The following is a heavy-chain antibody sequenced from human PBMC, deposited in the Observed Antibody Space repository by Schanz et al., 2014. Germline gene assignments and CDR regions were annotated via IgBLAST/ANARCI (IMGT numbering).Heavy chain of an antibody. Sequence: VQLLQSGGALVQPGGSLRLSCSASGFTFSTYAMSWARQTPGKGLEWVSSITTGGNTYYRDSEKGRFIVSRDNSKNTLYLEMNRLRVDDPAVYYCSKDKKGSRSDGSWGQGTLVTVSS. J-gene: IGHJ5*02. D-gene: IGHD2-15*01. CDR3: SKDKKGSRSDGS. CDR2: ITTGGNT. CDR1: GFTFSTYA. V-gene: IGHV3-23*01.